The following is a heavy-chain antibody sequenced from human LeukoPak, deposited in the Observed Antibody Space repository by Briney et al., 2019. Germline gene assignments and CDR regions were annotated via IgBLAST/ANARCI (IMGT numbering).Heavy chain of an antibody. Sequence: SETLSLTCTVSDDSITMYYWTWIRQPPGKGLEWIGYVDHNGSTKFNPSLNGRVSISRDTSNNFFSLKLSSVTAADTAVYYCARQRPFDYWGQGTLVTVSS. CDR3: ARQRPFDY. J-gene: IGHJ4*02. CDR1: DDSITMYY. CDR2: VDHNGST. V-gene: IGHV4-59*08.